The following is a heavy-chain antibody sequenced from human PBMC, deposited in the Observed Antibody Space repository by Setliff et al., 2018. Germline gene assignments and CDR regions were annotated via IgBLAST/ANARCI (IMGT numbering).Heavy chain of an antibody. J-gene: IGHJ5*02. V-gene: IGHV3-7*03. CDR3: ARDLPVVT. CDR1: GFTFSSYW. Sequence: GGSLRLSCAASGFTFSSYWMSWVRQAPGKGLEWVANIKQDGSEKYYVDSVKGRFTISRDNSKNTLYLQMNGLRVDDSAVYHCARDLPVVTWGQGTLVTVSS. D-gene: IGHD2-15*01. CDR2: IKQDGSEK.